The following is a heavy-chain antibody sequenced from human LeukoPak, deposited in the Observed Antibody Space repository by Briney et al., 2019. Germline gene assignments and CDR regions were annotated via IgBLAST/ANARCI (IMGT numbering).Heavy chain of an antibody. Sequence: PGRSLRLSCAASGFAFSSYGMHWVRQAPGKGLEWVAVIWYDGSNKYYADSVKGRFTISRDNSKNTLYQQMNSLRAEDTAVYYCAKDSQGIWFDPWGQGTLVTVSS. V-gene: IGHV3-33*06. CDR3: AKDSQGIWFDP. CDR2: IWYDGSNK. CDR1: GFAFSSYG. D-gene: IGHD3-10*01. J-gene: IGHJ5*02.